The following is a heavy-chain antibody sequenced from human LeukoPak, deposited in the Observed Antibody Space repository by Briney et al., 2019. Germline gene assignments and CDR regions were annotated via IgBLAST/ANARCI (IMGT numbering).Heavy chain of an antibody. D-gene: IGHD4-11*01. CDR2: INEDGSKK. CDR1: GFTFSSYW. CDR3: ARAPDLYYSNYGGWYFDY. J-gene: IGHJ4*02. Sequence: PGGSLRLSCAASGFTFSSYWMSWVRQAPGKGLEWVANINEDGSKKYYVDSVKGRLTISRDNAEKSLYLQMDSLRGEDTAVYYCARAPDLYYSNYGGWYFDYWGQGTLVTVSS. V-gene: IGHV3-7*01.